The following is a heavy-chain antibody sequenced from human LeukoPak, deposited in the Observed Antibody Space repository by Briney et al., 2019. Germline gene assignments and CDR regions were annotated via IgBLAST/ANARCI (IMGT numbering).Heavy chain of an antibody. CDR3: ARTRGIQLWYFGY. D-gene: IGHD5-18*01. J-gene: IGHJ4*02. CDR1: GGFISSYY. CDR2: IYYSWST. V-gene: IGHV4-59*12. Sequence: SEPLSLTCTVSGGFISSYYWSWIRQPPGKGLEWIGNIYYSWSTNYNPSLQSRVTISVDTSKNQFSLKLSTVTAADTAVYYCARTRGIQLWYFGYWGQGALVTVSS.